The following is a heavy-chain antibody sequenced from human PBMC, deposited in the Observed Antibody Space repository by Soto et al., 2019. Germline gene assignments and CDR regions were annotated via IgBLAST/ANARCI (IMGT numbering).Heavy chain of an antibody. V-gene: IGHV3-33*01. Sequence: GSLRLSCAASGFTFSSYGMHWVRQAPGKGLEWVAVIWYDGSNKYYADSVKGRFTISRDNSKNTLYLQMNGLRAEDTAVYYCARAQYYYDSSGYYYNDYWGQGTLVTVSS. CDR1: GFTFSSYG. CDR2: IWYDGSNK. D-gene: IGHD3-22*01. CDR3: ARAQYYYDSSGYYYNDY. J-gene: IGHJ4*02.